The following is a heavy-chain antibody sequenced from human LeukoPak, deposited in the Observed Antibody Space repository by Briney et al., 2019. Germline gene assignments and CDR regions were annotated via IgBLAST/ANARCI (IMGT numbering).Heavy chain of an antibody. CDR1: GDSIRNYY. V-gene: IGHV4-59*01. J-gene: IGHJ4*02. Sequence: PSETLSLTCTVSGDSIRNYYWSWIRQPPGKGLEWIGHIYYTGSTNYNPSPKSRVTISVDTSKNQFSLKLTSVTAADTAVYFCARGHYDILTGPMGTFDYWGQGTLVTVSS. D-gene: IGHD3-9*01. CDR3: ARGHYDILTGPMGTFDY. CDR2: IYYTGST.